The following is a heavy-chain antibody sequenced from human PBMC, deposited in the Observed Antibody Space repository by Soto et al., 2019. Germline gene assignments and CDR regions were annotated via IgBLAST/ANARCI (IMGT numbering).Heavy chain of an antibody. CDR3: ARVLPPLLWFGELLPWGYYYGMDV. Sequence: QVQLQESGPGLVKPSETLSLTCTVSGGSVSSGSYYWSWIRQPPGKGLEWIGDIYYSGSTNYNPPLKSRVPISVDSSKNQFPLKLSSVTAADTAVYYCARVLPPLLWFGELLPWGYYYGMDVWGQGTTVTVSS. CDR1: GGSVSSGSYY. D-gene: IGHD3-10*01. J-gene: IGHJ6*02. V-gene: IGHV4-61*01. CDR2: IYYSGST.